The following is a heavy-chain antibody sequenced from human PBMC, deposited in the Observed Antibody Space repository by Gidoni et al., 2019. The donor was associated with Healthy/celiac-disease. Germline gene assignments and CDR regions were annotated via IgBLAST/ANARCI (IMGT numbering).Heavy chain of an antibody. CDR3: ARQISSSLGSSFDY. J-gene: IGHJ4*02. CDR1: GGSISSSSYY. CDR2: IYYSGST. Sequence: QLQLQESGPGLVKPSATLSLTCTVSGGSISSSSYYWGWIRQPPGKGLEWIGSIYYSGSTYYNPSLKSRVTISVDTSKNQFSLKLSSVTAADTAVYYCARQISSSLGSSFDYWGQGTLVTVSS. D-gene: IGHD7-27*01. V-gene: IGHV4-39*01.